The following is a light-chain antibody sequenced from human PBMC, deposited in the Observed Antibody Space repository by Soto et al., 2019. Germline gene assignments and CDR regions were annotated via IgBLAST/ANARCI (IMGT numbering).Light chain of an antibody. V-gene: IGKV3-20*01. J-gene: IGKJ2*01. Sequence: EIVLTQSPGTLSLSPGERATLSCRASQSVSISHLAWYQQKPGQAPRLLIYGASIRATGIPDRFSGSGSGTYFSLSIGTLEPEDFALYYCQQYGSTPRVTFGQWTKLEIK. CDR3: QQYGSTPRVT. CDR2: GAS. CDR1: QSVSISH.